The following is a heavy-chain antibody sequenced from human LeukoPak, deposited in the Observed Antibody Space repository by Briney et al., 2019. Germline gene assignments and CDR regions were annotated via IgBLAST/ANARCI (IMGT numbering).Heavy chain of an antibody. Sequence: SETLSLTCTVSGGSISSYYWSWIRQPPGKGLEWIGYIYYSGSTNYNPSLKSRVTISVDTSKNQFSLKLSSATAADTAVYYCARDSRYYDSSGYYYRDWFDPWGQGTLVTVSS. CDR3: ARDSRYYDSSGYYYRDWFDP. D-gene: IGHD3-22*01. CDR1: GGSISSYY. J-gene: IGHJ5*02. CDR2: IYYSGST. V-gene: IGHV4-59*12.